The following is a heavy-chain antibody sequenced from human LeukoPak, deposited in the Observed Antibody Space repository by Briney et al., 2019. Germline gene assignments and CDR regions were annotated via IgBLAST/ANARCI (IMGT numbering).Heavy chain of an antibody. D-gene: IGHD3-3*01. J-gene: IGHJ4*02. CDR3: AKIGVAKKPYYFDY. CDR2: IRHDGGDK. CDR1: GFTFSIYW. V-gene: IGHV3-7*05. Sequence: GGSLRLSCAASGFTFSIYWMSWVRQAPGKGLEWVANIRHDGGDKYYVDSVRGRFTISRDNAKNSVYLQMNSLRAEDTAVYYCAKIGVAKKPYYFDYWGQGTLVTVSS.